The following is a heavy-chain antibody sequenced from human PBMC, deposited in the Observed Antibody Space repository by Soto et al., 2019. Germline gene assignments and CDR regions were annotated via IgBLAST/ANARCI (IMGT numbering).Heavy chain of an antibody. CDR2: ISVYNGQT. CDR1: GYTFTSYV. CDR3: ARDWAFGGVVVMRTNPDY. D-gene: IGHD3-16*02. V-gene: IGHV1-18*01. Sequence: QIQLVQSGNEVKKPGASVKVSCKASGYTFTSYVVSWVRQAPGQGLEWMGWISVYNGQTRYAEKFQGRVTMTGDTSSSSVYLELRSLNSADRAVYYCARDWAFGGVVVMRTNPDYCGQGTQVTVSS. J-gene: IGHJ4*02.